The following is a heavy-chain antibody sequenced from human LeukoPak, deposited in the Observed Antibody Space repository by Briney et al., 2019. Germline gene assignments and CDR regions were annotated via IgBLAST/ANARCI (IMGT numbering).Heavy chain of an antibody. CDR1: GGSISSYY. Sequence: SETLSLTCTVSGGSISSYYWSWIRQPAGKGLEWIGRIYTSGSTNYNPSLKSRVTMSVDTSKNQFSLKLSSVTAADTAVYCCARGTRGGSIAAGGFDPWGQGTLVTVSS. J-gene: IGHJ5*02. V-gene: IGHV4-4*07. CDR3: ARGTRGGSIAAGGFDP. CDR2: IYTSGST. D-gene: IGHD6-13*01.